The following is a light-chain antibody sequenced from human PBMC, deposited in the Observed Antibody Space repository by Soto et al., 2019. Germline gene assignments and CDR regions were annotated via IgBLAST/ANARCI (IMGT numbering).Light chain of an antibody. V-gene: IGKV3-20*01. J-gene: IGKJ4*01. CDR3: QQYGGSPLT. CDR1: QSVTSSF. CDR2: GAS. Sequence: EIVLTQSPGTRSLSPGERATLSCRASQSVTSSFLAWYQQKPGQAPMLLIYGASRRATGIPDRFSGSGSGTDFTLTISRLEPEDFAVYYCQQYGGSPLTFGGGTKVEIK.